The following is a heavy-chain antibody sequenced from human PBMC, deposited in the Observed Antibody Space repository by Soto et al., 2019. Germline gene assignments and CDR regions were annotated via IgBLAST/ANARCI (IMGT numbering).Heavy chain of an antibody. CDR3: ANTVFYGGIAPAGSRGWDV. CDR2: ISSSSSYI. CDR1: GFTFSSYS. V-gene: IGHV3-21*01. D-gene: IGHD6-13*01. J-gene: IGHJ6*02. Sequence: GGSLRLSCAASGFTFSSYSMNLVRQAPGKGLEWVSSISSSSSYIYYADSGKGRFTLSRDTAKNSLYLQMSSLRAEDTAVYYCANTVFYGGIAPAGSRGWDVWGQGTTGTVSS.